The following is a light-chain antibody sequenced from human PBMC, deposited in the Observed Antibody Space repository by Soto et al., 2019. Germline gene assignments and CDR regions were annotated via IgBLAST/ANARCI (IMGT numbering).Light chain of an antibody. CDR3: AAWDDSLSGSYV. J-gene: IGLJ1*01. CDR1: SSNFGSNY. CDR2: RNN. V-gene: IGLV1-47*01. Sequence: QSVLTQPPSASGTPGQRVTISCSGSSSNFGSNYEYWYQQLPGTAPKLLIYRNNQRPSGVPDRFSGSKSGTSASLAISGLRSEDEADYYCAAWDDSLSGSYVFGTGTKVTVL.